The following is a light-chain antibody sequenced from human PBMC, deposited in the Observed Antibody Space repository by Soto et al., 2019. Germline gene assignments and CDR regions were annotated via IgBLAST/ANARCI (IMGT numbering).Light chain of an antibody. Sequence: EIVLTQSPGTLPLSPGERATLPCRASQSITSNYLAWYQQKPGQAPRLLIYGASKRTTGIPDRFSGSGAGTDFTLTISRLEPEDFAVYCCQQYGSSPRTFDQGTKVEIK. CDR3: QQYGSSPRT. V-gene: IGKV3-20*01. CDR1: QSITSNY. J-gene: IGKJ1*01. CDR2: GAS.